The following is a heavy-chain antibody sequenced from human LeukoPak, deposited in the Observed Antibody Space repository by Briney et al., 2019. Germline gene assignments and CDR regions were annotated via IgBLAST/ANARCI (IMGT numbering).Heavy chain of an antibody. CDR3: ARVFRPKYYYDSSGYYYALAD. V-gene: IGHV1-18*01. CDR2: ISACNGNT. Sequence: ASVKVSCKASGYTFTSYGISWVRQDPGQGLEWMGWISACNGNTNYAQKLQGRVTMTTDTSTSTDYLELRSLRSDETAVYYCARVFRPKYYYDSSGYYYALADWGQGTLVTVSS. D-gene: IGHD3-22*01. J-gene: IGHJ4*02. CDR1: GYTFTSYG.